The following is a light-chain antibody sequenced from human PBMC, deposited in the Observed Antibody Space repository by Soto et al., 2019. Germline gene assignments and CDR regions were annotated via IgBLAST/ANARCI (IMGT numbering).Light chain of an antibody. Sequence: EIVMTQSPATLSVSPGERATLSCRASQSVSSNLAWYQQKPGQVPSLLIYGASTRATGVPARFSGSGSGTEFTLTISSLQSEDFAVYNCQQYNNWPPLTFGGGTKVEIK. V-gene: IGKV3-15*01. CDR1: QSVSSN. CDR2: GAS. J-gene: IGKJ4*01. CDR3: QQYNNWPPLT.